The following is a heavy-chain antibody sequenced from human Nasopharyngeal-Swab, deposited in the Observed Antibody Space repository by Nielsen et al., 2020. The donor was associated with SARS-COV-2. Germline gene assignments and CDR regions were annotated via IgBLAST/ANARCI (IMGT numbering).Heavy chain of an antibody. V-gene: IGHV3-21*01. CDR3: ARDGDYSGWELTDY. CDR1: GFTFSSYS. J-gene: IGHJ4*02. Sequence: GESLKISCAASGFTFSSYSMNWVRQAPGKGLEWVSSISSSSSYIYYADSVKGRFTISRDNAKNSLYLQMNSLRAEGTAVYYCARDGDYSGWELTDYWGQGTLVTVSS. D-gene: IGHD1-26*01. CDR2: ISSSSSYI.